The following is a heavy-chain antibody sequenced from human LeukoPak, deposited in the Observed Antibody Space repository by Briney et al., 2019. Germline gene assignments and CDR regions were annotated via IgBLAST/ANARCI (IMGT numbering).Heavy chain of an antibody. D-gene: IGHD3-16*01. CDR1: GFTFSDYY. CDR2: ISSSGSTI. J-gene: IGHJ5*02. Sequence: GGSLRLSCAASGFTFSDYYMSWIRQAPGKGLEWVSYISSSGSTIYYADSVKGRFTISRDNAKNSLYLQMNSLRAEDTAVYYCARARRTGFTQAAGGGGWFDPWGQGTLVTVSS. V-gene: IGHV3-11*01. CDR3: ARARRTGFTQAAGGGGWFDP.